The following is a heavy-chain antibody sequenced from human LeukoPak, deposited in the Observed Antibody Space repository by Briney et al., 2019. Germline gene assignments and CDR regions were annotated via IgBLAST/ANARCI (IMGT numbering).Heavy chain of an antibody. D-gene: IGHD3-3*01. Sequence: ASLKVSCKVSGYTLTELSMHWVRQAPGKGLEWMGGFDPEDGETIYAQKFQGRVTMTEDTSTDTAYMELSSLRSEDTAVYYCATAFLSAATGYFDYWGQGTLVTVSS. CDR3: ATAFLSAATGYFDY. J-gene: IGHJ4*02. V-gene: IGHV1-24*01. CDR1: GYTLTELS. CDR2: FDPEDGET.